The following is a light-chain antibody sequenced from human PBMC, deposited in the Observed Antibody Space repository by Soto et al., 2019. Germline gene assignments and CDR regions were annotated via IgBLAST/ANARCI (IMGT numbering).Light chain of an antibody. J-gene: IGKJ2*01. CDR1: QVVSSSY. V-gene: IGKV3-20*01. CDR2: HAS. Sequence: PGESATLSCRANQVVSSSYLAWYQQKPGQAPRLLIYHASDRATGVPDRFSGSGSGTDFALTITRLEPEDFALFYCQQYGTFPFSFGQGTKLDIK. CDR3: QQYGTFPFS.